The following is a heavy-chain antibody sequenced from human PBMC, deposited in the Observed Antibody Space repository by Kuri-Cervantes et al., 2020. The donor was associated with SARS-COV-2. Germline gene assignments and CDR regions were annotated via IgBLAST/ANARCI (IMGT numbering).Heavy chain of an antibody. CDR1: GGSISSSSYY. D-gene: IGHD4-17*01. CDR3: ARTTYYRAGYYFDY. J-gene: IGHJ4*02. V-gene: IGHV4-39*07. CDR2: IYYSGST. Sequence: SETLSLTCTVSGGSISSSSYYWGWIRQPPGKGLEWIGSIYYSGSTYYNPSLKSRVTVSVDTSKNQFSLNLNSVTAADTAMYFCARTTYYRAGYYFDYWGQETVVTVSS.